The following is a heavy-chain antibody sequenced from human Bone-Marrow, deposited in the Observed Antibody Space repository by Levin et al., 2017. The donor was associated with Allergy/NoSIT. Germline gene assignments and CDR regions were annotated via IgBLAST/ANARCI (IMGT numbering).Heavy chain of an antibody. CDR3: TGGGAARPGY. D-gene: IGHD6-6*01. V-gene: IGHV4-59*01. CDR2: VSNSGNT. CDR1: SVSISPYY. J-gene: IGHJ4*02. Sequence: PSETLSLTCTFSSVSISPYYWNWIRQPPGKGLEWIGYVSNSGNTNYRPSLKGRVTMSVDTSRKQISLKLTSMTPADTAVYYCTGGGAARPGYWGQGILVTVSS.